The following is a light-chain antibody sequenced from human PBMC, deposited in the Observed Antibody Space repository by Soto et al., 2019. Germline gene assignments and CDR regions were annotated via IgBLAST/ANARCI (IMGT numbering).Light chain of an antibody. CDR2: GAS. CDR1: QSVSSSY. Sequence: EIVLTQSPGTLSLSPGERATLSCRASQSVSSSYLAWYQQRPGQAPRLLIYGASSRAIGIPDRFSGSGSGTDFTLTISRLEPEDFAVCYCQQYDRSRTFGQGTKVEIK. J-gene: IGKJ1*01. CDR3: QQYDRSRT. V-gene: IGKV3-20*01.